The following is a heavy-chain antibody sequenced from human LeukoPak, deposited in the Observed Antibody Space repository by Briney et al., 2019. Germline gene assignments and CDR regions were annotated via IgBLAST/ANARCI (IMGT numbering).Heavy chain of an antibody. CDR2: ISRSNGDT. CDR3: ARGLITVSGLRGDAFDI. CDR1: GFTFSDYY. V-gene: IGHV3-11*06. J-gene: IGHJ3*02. D-gene: IGHD3-10*02. Sequence: GGSPRLSCAASGFTFSDYYMSWLRQAPGKGLEWVSYISRSNGDTKFADSVKGRFTISRDNANNSLILQMNNLRAEDTAMYYCARGLITVSGLRGDAFDIWGQGTMVTVSS.